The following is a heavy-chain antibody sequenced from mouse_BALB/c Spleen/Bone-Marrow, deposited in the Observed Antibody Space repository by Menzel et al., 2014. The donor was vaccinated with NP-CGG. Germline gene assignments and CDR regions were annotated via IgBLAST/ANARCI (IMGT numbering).Heavy chain of an antibody. V-gene: IGHV4-1*02. CDR1: GFDFSRYW. CDR2: INPDSSTI. CDR3: ARPGTWGYFDY. D-gene: IGHD4-1*01. Sequence: EVQGVESGGGLVQPGGSLKLSCAASGFDFSRYWMSWVRQAPGKGLEWIGEINPDSSTINYTPSLKDKFIISRDNAKNTLYLQVSKVRSEDTALYYCARPGTWGYFDYWGQGTTLTVSS. J-gene: IGHJ2*01.